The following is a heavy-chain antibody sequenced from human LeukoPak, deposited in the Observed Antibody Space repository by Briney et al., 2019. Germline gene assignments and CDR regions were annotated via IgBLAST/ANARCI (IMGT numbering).Heavy chain of an antibody. CDR2: FYNSGSS. J-gene: IGHJ4*02. Sequence: SETLSLTCSVSGVSISSFYWTWIRQVPGKGLEWIGYFYNSGSSDYNPSLKSRATFSEDTSKNHFSLSLSAVTAADTAVYYCASPGPYYSETSGYLVFWGQGILVTVSP. CDR1: GVSISSFY. CDR3: ASPGPYYSETSGYLVF. V-gene: IGHV4-59*01. D-gene: IGHD3-22*01.